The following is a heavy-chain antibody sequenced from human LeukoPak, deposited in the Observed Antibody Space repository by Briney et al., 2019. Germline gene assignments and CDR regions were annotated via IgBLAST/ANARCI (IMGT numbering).Heavy chain of an antibody. D-gene: IGHD3-3*01. Sequence: GGSLRLSCAASGFTFSSYSMNWVRQAPGKGLEWVSYISSSSSTIYYADSVKGRFTISRDNAKNSLYLQMNSLRAEDTAVYYCARDGTYYDFWSGLDYWGQGTLVTVSS. CDR2: ISSSSSTI. J-gene: IGHJ4*02. V-gene: IGHV3-48*01. CDR3: ARDGTYYDFWSGLDY. CDR1: GFTFSSYS.